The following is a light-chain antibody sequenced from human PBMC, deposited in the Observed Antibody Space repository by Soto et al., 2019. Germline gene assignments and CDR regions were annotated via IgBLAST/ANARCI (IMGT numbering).Light chain of an antibody. Sequence: QSALTQPDSVSGSPGQSITISCTGTSSDVGGYDYVFWYQQHPGKAPKLLVYEVSNRPSGVSNRFSGSKSGDTASLAISGLQAEDEADYYCSSYTSTSAPYVFGTGTKLTVL. J-gene: IGLJ1*01. CDR2: EVS. CDR1: SSDVGGYDY. CDR3: SSYTSTSAPYV. V-gene: IGLV2-14*01.